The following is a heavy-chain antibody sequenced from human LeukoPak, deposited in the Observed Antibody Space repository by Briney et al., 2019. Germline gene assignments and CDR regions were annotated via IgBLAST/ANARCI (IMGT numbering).Heavy chain of an antibody. CDR2: IYYSGTT. CDR3: ARTRYYYGSGTYLDV. D-gene: IGHD3-10*01. V-gene: IGHV4-59*01. Sequence: SETLSLTCTVSGDSISPYYWGWIRQPPGKGLEWIGFIYYSGTTNYNPSLKSRVTISVDTSKKQFSLKLSSVTAADTAVYYCARTRYYYGSGTYLDVWGRGTTVTVSS. CDR1: GDSISPYY. J-gene: IGHJ6*02.